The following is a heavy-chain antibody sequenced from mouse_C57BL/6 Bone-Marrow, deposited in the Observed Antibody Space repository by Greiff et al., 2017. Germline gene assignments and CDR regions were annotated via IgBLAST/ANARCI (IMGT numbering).Heavy chain of an antibody. CDR3: ARKKLGVPSELDY. CDR2: IYPRSGNT. D-gene: IGHD4-1*01. J-gene: IGHJ2*01. Sequence: VQLQESGAELARPGASVKLSCKASGYTFTSYGISWVKQRTGQGLEWIGKIYPRSGNTYYNEKFKGKATLTADKSSSTAYMELRSLTSEDSAVYFCARKKLGVPSELDYWGQGTTLTVSS. CDR1: GYTFTSYG. V-gene: IGHV1-81*01.